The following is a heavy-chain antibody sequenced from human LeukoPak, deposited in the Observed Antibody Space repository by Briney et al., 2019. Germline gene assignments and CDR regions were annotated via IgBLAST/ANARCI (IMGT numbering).Heavy chain of an antibody. J-gene: IGHJ5*02. CDR1: GYTFTSYG. Sequence: ASVKVSCKASGYTFTSYGISWVRQAPGQGLEWMGWISAYNGDTNYAQKLQGRVTMTTDTSTSTAYMELRSLRSDDTAVYYCASAIFGVALFDPWGQGTLVTVSS. V-gene: IGHV1-18*01. CDR3: ASAIFGVALFDP. CDR2: ISAYNGDT. D-gene: IGHD3-3*01.